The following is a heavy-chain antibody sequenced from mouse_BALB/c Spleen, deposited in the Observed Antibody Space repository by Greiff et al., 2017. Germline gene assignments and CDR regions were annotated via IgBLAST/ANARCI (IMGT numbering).Heavy chain of an antibody. CDR1: GFNIKDYY. CDR2: IDPENGNT. Sequence: EVQLQQSGAELVRPGALVKLSCKASGFNIKDYYMHWVKQRPEQGLEWIGWIDPENGNTIYDPKFQGKASITADTSSNTAYLQLSSLTSEDTAVYYCARPNLGYGSSLFAYWGQGTLVTVSA. D-gene: IGHD1-1*01. CDR3: ARPNLGYGSSLFAY. J-gene: IGHJ3*01. V-gene: IGHV14-1*02.